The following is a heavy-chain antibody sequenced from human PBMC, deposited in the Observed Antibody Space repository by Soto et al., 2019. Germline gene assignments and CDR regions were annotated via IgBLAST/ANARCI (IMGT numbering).Heavy chain of an antibody. V-gene: IGHV3-23*01. CDR1: GFTFNSYA. CDR3: AKDQGGHYSSTIYNFDS. CDR2: ISGSGGTS. Sequence: ESGGGLVQPGESLRLSCAASGFTFNSYAMSWVRQAPGKGLEWVSFISGSGGTSYYADSVKGRFTISRDNSKNTLYLQMNSLRADDTAVYYCAKDQGGHYSSTIYNFDSWGQGILVTVSS. D-gene: IGHD6-19*01. J-gene: IGHJ4*02.